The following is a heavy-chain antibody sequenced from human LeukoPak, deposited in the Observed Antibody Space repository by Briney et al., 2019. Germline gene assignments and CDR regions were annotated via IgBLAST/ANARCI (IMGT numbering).Heavy chain of an antibody. D-gene: IGHD4-23*01. CDR1: GYTFTSYG. CDR3: ASSDLATVVEPFDY. CDR2: ISAYNGNT. V-gene: IGHV1-18*01. J-gene: IGHJ4*02. Sequence: ASVKVSCKASGYTFTSYGISWVRQAPGQGLEWMGWISAYNGNTNYAQKLQGRVTMTTDTSTSTAYMELRSLRSDDTAVYYCASSDLATVVEPFDYWGQGTLVTVPS.